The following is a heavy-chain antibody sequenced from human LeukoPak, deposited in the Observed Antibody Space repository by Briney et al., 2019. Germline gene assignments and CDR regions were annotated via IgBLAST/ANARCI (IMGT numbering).Heavy chain of an antibody. Sequence: QPGGSLRLSCAASGFTSSSYGMHWVRQAPGKGLEWVAFIRYDGSNKYYADSVKGRFTISRDNSKNTLCLQMNSLRAEDTAVYYCAKDLAVGVTGLGFDYWGQGTLVTVSS. CDR2: IRYDGSNK. D-gene: IGHD1-26*01. CDR3: AKDLAVGVTGLGFDY. V-gene: IGHV3-30*02. J-gene: IGHJ4*02. CDR1: GFTSSSYG.